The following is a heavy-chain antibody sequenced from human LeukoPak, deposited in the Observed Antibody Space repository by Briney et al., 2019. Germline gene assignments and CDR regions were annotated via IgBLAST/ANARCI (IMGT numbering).Heavy chain of an antibody. CDR3: TTEYTYSYYFDH. Sequence: PGGSLRLSCAASGFTFSYVWMSWVRQVPGKGLEWVGRIKSKRDGETTDYTAPVKGRFTISRDDSKTTLYLQMNSLKTEDTAVYYCTTEYTYSYYFDHWGQGTLVTVSS. CDR2: IKSKRDGETT. CDR1: GFTFSYVW. D-gene: IGHD1-26*01. J-gene: IGHJ4*02. V-gene: IGHV3-15*01.